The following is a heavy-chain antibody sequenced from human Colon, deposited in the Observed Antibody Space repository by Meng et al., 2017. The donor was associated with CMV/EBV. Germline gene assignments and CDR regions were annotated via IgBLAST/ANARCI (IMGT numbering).Heavy chain of an antibody. D-gene: IGHD6-6*01. CDR2: INQDGSEK. J-gene: IGHJ4*02. CDR1: GLTFSNYW. V-gene: IGHV3-7*01. CDR3: ARGGYSSSFFLTD. Sequence: GGSLRLSCAVSGLTFSNYWMTWVRQAPGKGLEWVANINQDGSEKYYVDSVKGRFTISKDNARNSLFLQMNSLRVEDTAVYYCARGGYSSSFFLTDWGQGTLVTVSS.